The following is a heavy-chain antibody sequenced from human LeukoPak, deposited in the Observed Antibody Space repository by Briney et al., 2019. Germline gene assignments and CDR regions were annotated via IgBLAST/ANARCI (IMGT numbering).Heavy chain of an antibody. V-gene: IGHV1-2*02. CDR2: INPNSGDT. J-gene: IGHJ4*02. Sequence: ASVKVSCKASGYTFTGYYLHWVRQAPGQGLEWMGWINPNSGDTNYAQKFQGRVTMTRDTSISTAYMELSRLRSDDTSVYYCARVYSSSLDYWGQGTLVTVSS. D-gene: IGHD6-6*01. CDR3: ARVYSSSLDY. CDR1: GYTFTGYY.